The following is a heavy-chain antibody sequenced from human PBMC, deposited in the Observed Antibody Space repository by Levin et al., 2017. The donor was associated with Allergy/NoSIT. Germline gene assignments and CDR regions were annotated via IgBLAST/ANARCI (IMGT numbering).Heavy chain of an antibody. Sequence: GESLKISCAASGFTFSSYAMSWVRQAPGKGLEWVSAISGSGGSTYYADSVKGRFTISRDNSKNTLYLQMNSLRAEDTAVYYCAKGTPGYCSGGSCYSDYWGQGTLVTVSS. CDR1: GFTFSSYA. D-gene: IGHD2-15*01. CDR2: ISGSGGST. CDR3: AKGTPGYCSGGSCYSDY. J-gene: IGHJ4*02. V-gene: IGHV3-23*01.